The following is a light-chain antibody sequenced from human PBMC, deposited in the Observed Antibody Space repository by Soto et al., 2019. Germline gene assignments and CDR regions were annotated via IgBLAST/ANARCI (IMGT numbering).Light chain of an antibody. V-gene: IGKV1-5*01. Sequence: DIQMTQFPSALSASVGDRVTITCRASQNVNNWLAWYQHKPGKAPQLLIYDASVLETGVPSRFSGSGSGTEFTLAISGLQSDDFATYYCQQYNTYSRFGPGTKV. CDR2: DAS. CDR3: QQYNTYSR. CDR1: QNVNNW. J-gene: IGKJ1*01.